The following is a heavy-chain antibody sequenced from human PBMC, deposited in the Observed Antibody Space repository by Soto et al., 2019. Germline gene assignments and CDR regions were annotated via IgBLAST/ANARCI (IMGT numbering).Heavy chain of an antibody. CDR1: GFTFSSYA. D-gene: IGHD6-13*01. CDR3: AKDLGSSSWNDYYYYYYGMDV. J-gene: IGHJ6*02. Sequence: GGSLRLSCAASGFTFSSYAMSWVRQAPGKGLEWVSAISGSGGSTYYADSVKGRFTISRDNSKNTLYLQMNSLRAEDTAVYYCAKDLGSSSWNDYYYYYYGMDVWGQGTTVTVSS. CDR2: ISGSGGST. V-gene: IGHV3-23*01.